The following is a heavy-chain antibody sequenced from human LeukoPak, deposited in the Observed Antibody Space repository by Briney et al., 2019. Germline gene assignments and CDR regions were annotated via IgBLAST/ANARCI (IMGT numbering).Heavy chain of an antibody. CDR2: INSDGSIT. J-gene: IGHJ4*02. CDR3: ASPMWDTAIHDY. Sequence: GGYLRLSCAASGFTFSSHWMQWVRQAPGKGLVWVSRINSDGSITSYADSVKGRFTISRDNAKDTLYLQMNSLRAEDAAVYYCASPMWDTAIHDYWGQGTLVTVSS. CDR1: GFTFSSHW. D-gene: IGHD5-18*01. V-gene: IGHV3-74*01.